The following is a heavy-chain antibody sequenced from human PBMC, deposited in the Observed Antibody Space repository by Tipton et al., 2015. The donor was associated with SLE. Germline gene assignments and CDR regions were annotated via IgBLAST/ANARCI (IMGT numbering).Heavy chain of an antibody. D-gene: IGHD2-21*01. Sequence: QLVQSGGGLVQPGGSLRLSCAASGFTVSTNYMTWVRQAPGKGLEWVSVIYSGGSTCYADSVRGRFTISRDNSKNTLYLQMNSLRPEDTAIYYCARDIRHYYLESWGQGTLVIVSS. CDR2: IYSGGST. CDR1: GFTVSTNY. J-gene: IGHJ4*02. V-gene: IGHV3-53*04. CDR3: ARDIRHYYLES.